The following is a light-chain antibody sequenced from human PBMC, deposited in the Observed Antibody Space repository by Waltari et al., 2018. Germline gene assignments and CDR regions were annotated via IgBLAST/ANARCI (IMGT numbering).Light chain of an antibody. J-gene: IGKJ3*01. CDR3: QQSYSTPDT. Sequence: EIVLTQSPGTLSLSPGERATLSCRASQSVSRSYLAWYQQKPGQAPRLLIYAASSLQSGVPSRFSGSGSGTDFTLTISSLQPEDFATYYCQQSYSTPDTFGPGTKVDIK. V-gene: IGKV3-20*01. CDR2: AAS. CDR1: QSVSRSY.